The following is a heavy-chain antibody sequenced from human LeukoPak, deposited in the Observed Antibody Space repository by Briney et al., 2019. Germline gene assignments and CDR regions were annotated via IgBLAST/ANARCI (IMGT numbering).Heavy chain of an antibody. Sequence: PGGSLRLSCAASGFTFSNYAMSWVRQAPEKGLEWVSAISGSGGSTYYADSVKGRFTISRDNSKNTLYLQMNSLRAEDTAVYYCAKHQYQLPSTYFDYWGQGTLVTVSS. CDR3: AKHQYQLPSTYFDY. J-gene: IGHJ4*02. V-gene: IGHV3-23*01. CDR2: ISGSGGST. CDR1: GFTFSNYA. D-gene: IGHD2-2*01.